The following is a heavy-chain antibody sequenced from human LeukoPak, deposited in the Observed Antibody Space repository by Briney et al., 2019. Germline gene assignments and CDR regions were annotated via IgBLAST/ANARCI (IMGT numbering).Heavy chain of an antibody. CDR1: GFTFGEDA. D-gene: IGHD2-2*01. CDR3: SRVERSSINNYYYYMAV. CDR2: SRSRAHGGTT. Sequence: GGSLRLSCTAFGFTFGEDAMIWFRQSPGKGLEWVSLSRSRAHGGTTEYAASVMGRFTMSRDDSKNIAYLQMNSLETEDTAVYYCSRVERSSINNYYYYMAVWGKGTSVTVSS. J-gene: IGHJ6*03. V-gene: IGHV3-49*03.